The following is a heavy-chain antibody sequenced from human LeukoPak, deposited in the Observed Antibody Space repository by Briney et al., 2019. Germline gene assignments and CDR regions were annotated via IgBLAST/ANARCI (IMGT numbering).Heavy chain of an antibody. CDR2: IYPGDSDT. D-gene: IGHD1-1*01. CDR1: GYTFTSYW. CDR3: GRHEEGGYGNGLGDY. V-gene: IGHV5-51*01. Sequence: PGVSLKISCKGSGYTFTSYWIGWVRQMPGKGLEWMWIIYPGDSDTRYTPSFQGQVTISGDNSISTPYLQWSSLKASDTAIYHCGRHEEGGYGNGLGDYWGQGTLVTVSS. J-gene: IGHJ4*02.